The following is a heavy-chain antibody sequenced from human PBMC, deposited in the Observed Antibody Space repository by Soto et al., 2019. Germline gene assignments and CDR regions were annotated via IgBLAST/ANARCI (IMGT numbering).Heavy chain of an antibody. Sequence: ASVKVSCKASGYTFTSYDINWVRQATGQGLEWMGWMNPNSGNTSYAQKFQGRVTMTRNTSISTAYMEQSSLRSEDTAVYYCAIDLTYIWGSYRSPSFGYWGQGTLVTVSS. V-gene: IGHV1-8*01. CDR1: GYTFTSYD. D-gene: IGHD3-16*02. J-gene: IGHJ4*02. CDR2: MNPNSGNT. CDR3: AIDLTYIWGSYRSPSFGY.